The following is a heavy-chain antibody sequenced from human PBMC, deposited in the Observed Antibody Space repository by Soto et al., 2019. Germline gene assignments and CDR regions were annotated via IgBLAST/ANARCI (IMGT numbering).Heavy chain of an antibody. J-gene: IGHJ5*02. Sequence: EFQVLESGGGWVQPGGSLRLSCAASGFSFSSTDMSWVRQAPGKGLEWVSTILDTGTTVFYADSVKGRFTVSRDNSHTTLSVQITLLSADDTAVYYCVKNSGWLNTWGQGTLVAVPS. V-gene: IGHV3-23*01. CDR2: ILDTGTTV. D-gene: IGHD3-10*01. CDR1: GFSFSSTD. CDR3: VKNSGWLNT.